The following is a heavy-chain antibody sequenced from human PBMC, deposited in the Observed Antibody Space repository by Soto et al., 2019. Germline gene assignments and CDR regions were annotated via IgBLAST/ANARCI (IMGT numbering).Heavy chain of an antibody. CDR3: ARRGAYCGGDCYFDL. J-gene: IGHJ2*01. CDR2: IYYSGST. Sequence: QVQLQESAPGLVKPSETLSLTCSVSGGSITSYYWSWIRQPPGKGLEWIGYIYYSGSTNYNPSLRSRVTISVDTSKNQFSLKLSSVTAADTAVYYCARRGAYCGGDCYFDLWGRGTLVTVSS. D-gene: IGHD2-21*01. CDR1: GGSITSYY. V-gene: IGHV4-59*01.